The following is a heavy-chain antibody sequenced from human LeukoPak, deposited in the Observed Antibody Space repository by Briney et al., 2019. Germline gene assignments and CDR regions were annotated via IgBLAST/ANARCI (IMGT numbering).Heavy chain of an antibody. V-gene: IGHV3-11*01. Sequence: GGSLRLSCAASGFLFRDYYMSWIRQAPGQRLEWVAYISGSGTTTYYADPVMGRLTISRDNARNLVYLQMNSLRVEDTAIYYCARDLAGKGHWGQGTQVTVSS. CDR2: ISGSGTTT. J-gene: IGHJ4*02. CDR3: ARDLAGKGH. CDR1: GFLFRDYY. D-gene: IGHD4-23*01.